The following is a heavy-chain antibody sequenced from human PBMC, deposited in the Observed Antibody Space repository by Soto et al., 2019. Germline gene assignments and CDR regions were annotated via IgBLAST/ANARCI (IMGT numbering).Heavy chain of an antibody. CDR2: INPNTGGT. V-gene: IGHV1-2*02. CDR1: GYAFTGYY. Sequence: GASVKVSCKASGYAFTGYYIHWVRQAPGQGPEWMGWINPNTGGTNYAQKFQGRVTMTRDTSINTAYMDLSRLKSDDTAVYYCARDSGVAGNRIDYWGQGTLVTVSS. D-gene: IGHD6-19*01. CDR3: ARDSGVAGNRIDY. J-gene: IGHJ4*02.